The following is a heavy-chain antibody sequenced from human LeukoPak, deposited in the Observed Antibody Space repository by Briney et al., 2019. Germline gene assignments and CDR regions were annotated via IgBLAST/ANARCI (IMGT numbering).Heavy chain of an antibody. CDR3: ARGTWELRKFDF. CDR2: VNTGNGDT. Sequence: ASVKVSCKAFGYTFTTYPVHWVRQAPGQRLEWMGWVNTGNGDTRYSQKLQDRITITRDTSASTAYMELASLRSEDTAVYYCARGTWELRKFDFWGQGTLVTVSS. J-gene: IGHJ4*02. D-gene: IGHD1-26*01. CDR1: GYTFTTYP. V-gene: IGHV1-3*04.